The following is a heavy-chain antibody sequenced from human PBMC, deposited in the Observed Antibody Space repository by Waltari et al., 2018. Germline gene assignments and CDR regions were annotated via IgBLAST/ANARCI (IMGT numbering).Heavy chain of an antibody. Sequence: EVQLLESGGGLVQPGGSLRLSCAASGFTFSSYAMSWVRQAPGKGLEWVSAISGSGGSTYYADSVKGRFTISRDNSKNTLYLQMNSLRAEDTAVYYCAKAGVTDYGDFNWFDPWGQGTLVTVSS. CDR2: ISGSGGST. J-gene: IGHJ5*02. CDR3: AKAGVTDYGDFNWFDP. V-gene: IGHV3-23*01. D-gene: IGHD4-17*01. CDR1: GFTFSSYA.